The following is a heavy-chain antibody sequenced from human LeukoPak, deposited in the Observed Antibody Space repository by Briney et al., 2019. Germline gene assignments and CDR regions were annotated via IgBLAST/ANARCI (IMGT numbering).Heavy chain of an antibody. CDR1: GFSLSGSD. Sequence: GESLRLSCAASGFSLSGSDMHWVRQASGKGLEWVGHIRTKCNSYTTAYAASVKGRFTISRDDSKNTAYLQMNSLKTEDTAVYYCTTDFMIPYWGQGTLVTVSS. CDR2: IRTKCNSYTT. CDR3: TTDFMIPY. D-gene: IGHD3-16*01. J-gene: IGHJ4*02. V-gene: IGHV3-73*01.